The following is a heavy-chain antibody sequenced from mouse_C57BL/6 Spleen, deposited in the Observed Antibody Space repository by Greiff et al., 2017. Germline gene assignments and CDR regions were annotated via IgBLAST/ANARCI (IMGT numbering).Heavy chain of an antibody. Sequence: EVQLQQSGAELVRPGASVKLSCTASGFNIKDDYMHWVKQRPEQGLEWIGWIDPENGDTEYASKFQGKATITADTSSNTAYLQLSSLTSEDTAVYYYTTGYKGFAYWGQGTLVTVSA. CDR3: TTGYKGFAY. CDR2: IDPENGDT. J-gene: IGHJ3*01. D-gene: IGHD1-2*01. CDR1: GFNIKDDY. V-gene: IGHV14-4*01.